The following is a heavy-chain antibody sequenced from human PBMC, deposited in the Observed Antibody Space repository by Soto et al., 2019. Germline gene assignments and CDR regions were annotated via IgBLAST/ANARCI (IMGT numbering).Heavy chain of an antibody. J-gene: IGHJ4*02. CDR1: GGTFTSYA. CDR3: ASGYYDSTGYSIDH. V-gene: IGHV1-69*13. CDR2: LILILGTA. D-gene: IGHD3-22*01. Sequence: SVKVSCKSSGGTFTSYAFSWLRQSPGQGLEWMGGLILILGTANYAQKFQGRVTITADETTNTVYMEVTGLRSEDTAVYFCASGYYDSTGYSIDHWGQGTQVTVSS.